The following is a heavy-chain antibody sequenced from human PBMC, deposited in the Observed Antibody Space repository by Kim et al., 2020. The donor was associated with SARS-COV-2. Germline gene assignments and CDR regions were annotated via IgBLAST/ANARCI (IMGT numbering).Heavy chain of an antibody. D-gene: IGHD6-19*01. CDR3: ARPRSSGWYRTDFDY. J-gene: IGHJ4*02. CDR1: GYSFTSYW. CDR2: IYPGDSDT. V-gene: IGHV5-51*01. Sequence: GESLKISCKGSGYSFTSYWIGWVRQMPGKGLEWMGIIYPGDSDTRYSPSFQGQVTISADKSISTAYLQWSSLKASDTAMYYCARPRSSGWYRTDFDYWGQGTLVTVSS.